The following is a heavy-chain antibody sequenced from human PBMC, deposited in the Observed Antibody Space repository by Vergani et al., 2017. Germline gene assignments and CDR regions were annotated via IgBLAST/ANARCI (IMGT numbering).Heavy chain of an antibody. CDR1: GYTFTSYA. CDR2: INAGNGNT. J-gene: IGHJ3*02. Sequence: QVQLVQSGAEVKKPGASVKVSCKASGYTFTSYAMHWVRQAPGQRLEWMGWINAGNGNTKYSQKFKGRVTITRDTSASTAYMELSSLRAEDTAVYYCARSPLAAAGIVDAFDIWGQGTMVTVSS. CDR3: ARSPLAAAGIVDAFDI. D-gene: IGHD6-13*01. V-gene: IGHV1-3*01.